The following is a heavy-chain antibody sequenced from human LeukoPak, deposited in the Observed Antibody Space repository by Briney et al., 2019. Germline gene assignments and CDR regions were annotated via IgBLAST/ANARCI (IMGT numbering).Heavy chain of an antibody. V-gene: IGHV4-30-2*01. CDR2: FYHSGST. Sequence: PSETLSLTCAVSGGSVTSGAYSWTWIRQPPGKGLEWIGYFYHSGSTYYNPSLKSRVTISVDRSKNQFSLKLGSVTAADTAVYYCASVPAAAHRGYFDFWGQETLVTVSS. CDR3: ASVPAAAHRGYFDF. J-gene: IGHJ4*02. CDR1: GGSVTSGAYS. D-gene: IGHD6-13*01.